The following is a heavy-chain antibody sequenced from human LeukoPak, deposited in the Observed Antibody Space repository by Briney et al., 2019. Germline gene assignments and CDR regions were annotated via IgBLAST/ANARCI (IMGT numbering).Heavy chain of an antibody. Sequence: GGSLRLSCAASGFTFSSFVMSWVRQAPGKGQEWVSSISGSGVYKYYTDSVKGRFTISRDNSKNTLYVQMNSLRAEDTAVYYCAKVSCTGVTCSSFDYWGQGTLATVSS. D-gene: IGHD2-8*02. V-gene: IGHV3-23*01. J-gene: IGHJ4*02. CDR2: ISGSGVYK. CDR3: AKVSCTGVTCSSFDY. CDR1: GFTFSSFV.